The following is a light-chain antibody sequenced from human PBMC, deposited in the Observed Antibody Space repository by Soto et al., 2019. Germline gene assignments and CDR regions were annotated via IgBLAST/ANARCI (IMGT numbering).Light chain of an antibody. CDR3: QQYGSSSWT. J-gene: IGKJ1*01. Sequence: DIVLTPSRGTLSLSPVERATLSCRASQSVSSSYLAWYQQKPGQAPRLLIYGASSRATGIPDRFSGSGSGTDFTLTISRLEPEDFAVYYCQQYGSSSWTFGQGTKVDI. V-gene: IGKV3-20*01. CDR2: GAS. CDR1: QSVSSSY.